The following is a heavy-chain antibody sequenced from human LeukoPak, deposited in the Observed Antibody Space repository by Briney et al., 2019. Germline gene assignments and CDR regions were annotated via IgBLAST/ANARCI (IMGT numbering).Heavy chain of an antibody. CDR1: GFTFSSYG. V-gene: IGHV3-21*01. CDR2: ISNSGTYI. Sequence: GGSLRLSCAASGFTFSSYGMNWVRQAPGQGLEWVSSISNSGTYIYYSDSVKGRFTISRDNAKRSIYLQMNSLRVEDTAVYYRARDRHYDVLTGNFDQWGQGTLVIVSS. J-gene: IGHJ4*02. CDR3: ARDRHYDVLTGNFDQ. D-gene: IGHD3-9*01.